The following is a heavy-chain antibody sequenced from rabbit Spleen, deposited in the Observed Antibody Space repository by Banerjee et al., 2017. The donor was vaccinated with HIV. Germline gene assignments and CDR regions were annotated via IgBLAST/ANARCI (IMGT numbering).Heavy chain of an antibody. Sequence: QEQLVESGGGLVQPEGSLTLTCTASGFDLNTFYYMCWVRQAPGKGLELIACIRVGSYTTTSYASWAKGRFTISKASSTTVTLQMTSLPAADTDTYFCARGGGRTRLDLWGPGTLVTVS. CDR2: IRVGSYTTT. V-gene: IGHV1S45*01. J-gene: IGHJ3*01. D-gene: IGHD4-1*01. CDR1: GFDLNTFYY. CDR3: ARGGGRTRLDL.